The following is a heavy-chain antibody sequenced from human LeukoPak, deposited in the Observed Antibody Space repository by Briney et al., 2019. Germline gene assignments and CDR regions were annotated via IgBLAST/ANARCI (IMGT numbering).Heavy chain of an antibody. CDR2: TSSSSNNI. J-gene: IGHJ5*02. Sequence: AGGSLRLSCAASGFTFSDYYMTWIRQAPGKGLEWVSYTSSSSNNIHYANSVRGRFTISRDNAKNSVYLQMNSLRAEDTAIYYCARAAGWFDPWGQGTLVTVSS. V-gene: IGHV3-11*01. CDR3: ARAAGWFDP. CDR1: GFTFSDYY.